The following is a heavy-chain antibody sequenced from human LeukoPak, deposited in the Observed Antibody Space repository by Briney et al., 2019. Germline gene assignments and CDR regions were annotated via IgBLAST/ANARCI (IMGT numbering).Heavy chain of an antibody. Sequence: ASVKVSCKASGYTFTSYDINWVRQAPGQGLEWMGWISAYNGNTNCAQKLQGRVTMTTDTSTSTAYIELRSLRSEDTAVYYCATVMETTVTTFDYWGQGTLVTVSS. D-gene: IGHD4-17*01. CDR1: GYTFTSYD. J-gene: IGHJ4*02. CDR2: ISAYNGNT. V-gene: IGHV1-18*01. CDR3: ATVMETTVTTFDY.